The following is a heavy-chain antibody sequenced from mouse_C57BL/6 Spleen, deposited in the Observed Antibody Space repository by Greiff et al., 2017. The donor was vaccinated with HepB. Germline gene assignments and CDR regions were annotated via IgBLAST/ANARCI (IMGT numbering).Heavy chain of an antibody. CDR3: AREGVYGNYEDY. Sequence: QVQLQQSGAELVRPGTSVKVSCKASGYAFPNYLIEWVKQRPGQGLEWIGVINPGSGGTNYNEKFKGKATLTADKSSSTAYMQLSSLTSEDSAVYFCAREGVYGNYEDYWGQGTTLTVSS. V-gene: IGHV1-54*01. D-gene: IGHD2-1*01. CDR2: INPGSGGT. CDR1: GYAFPNYL. J-gene: IGHJ2*01.